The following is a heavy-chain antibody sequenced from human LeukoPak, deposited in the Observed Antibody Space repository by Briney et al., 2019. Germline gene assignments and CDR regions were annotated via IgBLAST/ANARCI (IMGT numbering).Heavy chain of an antibody. J-gene: IGHJ4*02. CDR1: GFSFRSYG. V-gene: IGHV3-33*01. CDR3: ARVTTYGSGSYYNGAFDY. D-gene: IGHD3-10*01. Sequence: GGSLRLSCAASGFSFRSYGMHWVRQASGKGLEWVAVIWYDGSNKYYADSVKGRFTISRDNAKNSLYLQMNSLRAEDTAVYYCARVTTYGSGSYYNGAFDYWGQGTLVTVSS. CDR2: IWYDGSNK.